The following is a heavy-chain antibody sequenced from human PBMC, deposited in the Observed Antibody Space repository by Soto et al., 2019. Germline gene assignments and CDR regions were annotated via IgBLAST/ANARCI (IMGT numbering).Heavy chain of an antibody. CDR3: AKDWAVDTAIVTTQNYYYYGMDV. J-gene: IGHJ6*02. CDR1: GYTFTSYY. V-gene: IGHV1-46*01. CDR2: INRRGGST. Sequence: ASAEGSFKASGYTFTSYYMHWVRQAPGQGRGWMGIINRRGGSTSYAQKFQGRVTMTRDTSTSTVYMELSSLRSQDTAVYSCAKDWAVDTAIVTTQNYYYYGMDVCGQGTTVTVSS. D-gene: IGHD5-18*01.